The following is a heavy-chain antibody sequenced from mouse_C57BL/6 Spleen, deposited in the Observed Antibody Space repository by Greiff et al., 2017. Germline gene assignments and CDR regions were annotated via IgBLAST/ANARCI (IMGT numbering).Heavy chain of an antibody. V-gene: IGHV3-1*01. D-gene: IGHD2-3*01. CDR1: GYSIPSGYD. CDR2: ISYSGST. CDR3: ARDDGYYKFAY. Sequence: DVPLQESGPGMVKPSQSLSLTCTVSGYSIPSGYDWNWIRHFPGNKLEWMGYISYSGSTNYNPSLKSRISITHDTSKNHFFLKLHSVTTEDTARYYCARDDGYYKFAYWGQWTLVTVSA. J-gene: IGHJ3*01.